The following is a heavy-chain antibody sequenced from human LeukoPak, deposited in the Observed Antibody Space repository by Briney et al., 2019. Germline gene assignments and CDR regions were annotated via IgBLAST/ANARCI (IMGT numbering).Heavy chain of an antibody. V-gene: IGHV1-2*02. J-gene: IGHJ4*02. D-gene: IGHD2-21*02. Sequence: ASVKVFCKPSGFTFTGYYIHWVRQAPGQGLEWMGYINPHSGGTNSPQKFQGRFTMTTDTSISAAYMELSSLISDDTAMYYCVREGNELLSKNFDYWGQGTLVTVSS. CDR3: VREGNELLSKNFDY. CDR2: INPHSGGT. CDR1: GFTFTGYY.